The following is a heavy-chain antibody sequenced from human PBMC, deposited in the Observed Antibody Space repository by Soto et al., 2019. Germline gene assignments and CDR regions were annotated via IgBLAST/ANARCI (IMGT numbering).Heavy chain of an antibody. V-gene: IGHV3-30-3*01. CDR2: ISYDGSNK. D-gene: IGHD3-10*01. J-gene: IGHJ4*02. Sequence: QVQLVESGGGVVQPGRSLRLSCAASGFTFSSYAMHWVRQAPGKGLEWVAVISYDGSNKYYADSVKGRLTISRDNSKNTLYLQMNSLRAEDTAVYYCARDPMGRYYGSGSYYFDYWGQGTLVTVSS. CDR3: ARDPMGRYYGSGSYYFDY. CDR1: GFTFSSYA.